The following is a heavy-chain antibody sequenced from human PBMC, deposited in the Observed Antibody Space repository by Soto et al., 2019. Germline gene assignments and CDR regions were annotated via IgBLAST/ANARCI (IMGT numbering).Heavy chain of an antibody. D-gene: IGHD5-18*01. CDR2: IYYSGST. J-gene: IGHJ4*02. V-gene: IGHV4-31*03. CDR1: GGSISSGGYY. CDR3: ARDRRYSYYIDY. Sequence: PSETLSLACTVSGGSISSGGYYWSWIRQHPGKGLEWIGYIYYSGSTYYNPSLKSRVTISVDTPKNQFSLKLSSVTAADTAVYYCARDRRYSYYIDYWGQGTLVTVSS.